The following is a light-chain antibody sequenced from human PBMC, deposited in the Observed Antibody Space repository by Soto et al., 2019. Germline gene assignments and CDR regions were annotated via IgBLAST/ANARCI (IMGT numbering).Light chain of an antibody. CDR2: GAS. J-gene: IGKJ4*01. CDR1: QSVSSN. Sequence: EIVMTQSPATLSVSPGERATLSCRASQSVSSNLAWYQQKPGQAPRLLIYGASTRATGIPARFSGSGSGTEFTLTISSLQSEDFAVYYCQQYNNWPPGTFVGGTKV. CDR3: QQYNNWPPGT. V-gene: IGKV3-15*01.